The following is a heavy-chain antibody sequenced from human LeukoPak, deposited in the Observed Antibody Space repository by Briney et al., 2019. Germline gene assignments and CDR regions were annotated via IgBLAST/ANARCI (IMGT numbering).Heavy chain of an antibody. CDR1: GFTFTTYS. D-gene: IGHD2-15*01. CDR3: AKYRMATTPYFDY. CDR2: ITGSGGIT. V-gene: IGHV3-23*01. J-gene: IGHJ4*02. Sequence: GGSLRLSCAASGFTFTTYSMTWVRPAPGKGLQWVSAITGSGGITHYADSVKGRFTISRDNSKNTLYLQMNSLRAEDTAVYYCAKYRMATTPYFDYWGQGTLVTVSS.